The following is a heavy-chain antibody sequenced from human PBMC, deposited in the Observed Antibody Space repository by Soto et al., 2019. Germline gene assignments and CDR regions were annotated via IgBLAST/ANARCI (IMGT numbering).Heavy chain of an antibody. CDR2: ISGSGGST. CDR3: AKVWAVGATKMYYFDY. D-gene: IGHD1-26*01. Sequence: GGSLRLSCAASGFTFSSYAMSWVRQAPGKGLEWVSAISGSGGSTYYADSVKGRFTISRDNSKNTLYLQMNSLRAEDTAVYYCAKVWAVGATKMYYFDYWGQGTLVTVSS. J-gene: IGHJ4*02. V-gene: IGHV3-23*01. CDR1: GFTFSSYA.